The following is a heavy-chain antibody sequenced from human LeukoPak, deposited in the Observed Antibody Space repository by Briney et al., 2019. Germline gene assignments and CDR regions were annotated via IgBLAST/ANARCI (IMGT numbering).Heavy chain of an antibody. CDR3: AREGVYCTNGVCHYGMDV. CDR1: GFTFSSYA. CDR2: ISYDGSNK. V-gene: IGHV3-30-3*01. D-gene: IGHD2-8*01. Sequence: GRSLRLSCAASGFTFSSYAMHWVRQAPGKGLEWVAVISYDGSNKYYADSVKGRFTISRDNSKNTLYLQMNSLRAEDTAVYYCAREGVYCTNGVCHYGMDVWGQGTTVTVSS. J-gene: IGHJ6*02.